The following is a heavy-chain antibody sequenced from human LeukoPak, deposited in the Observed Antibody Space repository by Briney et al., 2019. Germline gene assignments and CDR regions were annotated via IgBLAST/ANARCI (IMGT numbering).Heavy chain of an antibody. J-gene: IGHJ3*02. CDR2: ISSNGGST. D-gene: IGHD2-21*02. V-gene: IGHV3-64*01. CDR3: ARDVVVTAISAFDI. CDR1: GFTFSSYA. Sequence: GGSLRLSCAASGFTFSSYAMHWVRQAPGKGLEYVSAISSNGGSTYYANSVKGRFTISRDNSKNTLYLQMGSLRAEDMAVYYCARDVVVTAISAFDIWGQGTMVTVSS.